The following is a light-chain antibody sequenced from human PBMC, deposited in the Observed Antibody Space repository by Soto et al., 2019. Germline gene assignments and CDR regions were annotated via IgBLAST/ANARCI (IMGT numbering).Light chain of an antibody. Sequence: QSVLTQPPSASGTPGQRVTISCSGSSSNIGSNTVNWYQHIPGTAPKLLIYSNNQRPSGVPDRFSGSKSGTSASLAISGLQSEDEADYYCAAWDDSLNGPGVVFGGGTKVTVL. J-gene: IGLJ2*01. CDR3: AAWDDSLNGPGVV. CDR1: SSNIGSNT. CDR2: SNN. V-gene: IGLV1-44*01.